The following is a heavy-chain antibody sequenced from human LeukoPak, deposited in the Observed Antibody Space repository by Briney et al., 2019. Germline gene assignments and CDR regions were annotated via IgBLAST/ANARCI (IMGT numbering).Heavy chain of an antibody. CDR2: LYSDGNT. CDR3: AKDSRYSQYMDV. CDR1: GFTVITND. J-gene: IGHJ6*03. D-gene: IGHD2-15*01. Sequence: PGGSLRLSCAASGFTVITNDMTWVRQAPGKGLEWVSVLYSDGNTKYADSVQGRFTISRDNSKNTMYLQMNSLRAEDTAIYYCAKDSRYSQYMDVWGKGTTVTVSS. V-gene: IGHV3-53*01.